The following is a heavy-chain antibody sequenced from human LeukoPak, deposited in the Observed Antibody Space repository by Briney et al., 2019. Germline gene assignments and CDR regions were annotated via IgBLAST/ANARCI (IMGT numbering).Heavy chain of an antibody. CDR3: AKGGSSSRPYYFDY. D-gene: IGHD6-6*01. CDR2: ITASGGDT. J-gene: IGHJ4*02. CDR1: GFTFSNYA. Sequence: PGGSLRLSCAASGFTFSNYAMSWVRQAPGKGLEWFSAITASGGDTYHADSVKGRFSVSRDNSKNTLYLQMNNLRVEDTALYFCAKGGSSSRPYYFDYWGQGTLVTVSS. V-gene: IGHV3-23*01.